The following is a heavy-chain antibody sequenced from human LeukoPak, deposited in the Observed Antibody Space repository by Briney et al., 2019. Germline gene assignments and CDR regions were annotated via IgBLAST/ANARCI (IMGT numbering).Heavy chain of an antibody. Sequence: GGSLRLSCAASGFTVSSNCMSWVRQAPGKGLEWVSVIYYSGSTYYADSVKGRFTISRDNSKNTLYLQMNSLRAEDTAVYHCARGLYYYDSSGYYYYWGQGTLVTVSS. CDR1: GFTVSSNC. D-gene: IGHD3-22*01. CDR3: ARGLYYYDSSGYYYY. CDR2: IYYSGST. J-gene: IGHJ4*02. V-gene: IGHV3-53*01.